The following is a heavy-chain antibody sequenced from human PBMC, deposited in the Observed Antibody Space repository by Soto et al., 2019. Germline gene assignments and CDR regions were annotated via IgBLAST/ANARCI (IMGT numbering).Heavy chain of an antibody. V-gene: IGHV3-9*01. CDR2: ISWNSGSI. CDR1: GFTFDDYA. CDR3: AKGSSIAVAGDAFDI. J-gene: IGHJ3*02. Sequence: PGGSLRLSCAASGFTFDDYAMHWVRQAPGKGLEWVSGISWNSGSIGYADSVKGRFTISRDNAKNSLYLQMNSLRAEDTALYYCAKGSSIAVAGDAFDIWGQGTMVTVSS. D-gene: IGHD6-19*01.